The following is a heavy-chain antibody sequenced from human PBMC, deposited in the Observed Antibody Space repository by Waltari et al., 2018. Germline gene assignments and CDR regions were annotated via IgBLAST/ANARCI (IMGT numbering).Heavy chain of an antibody. Sequence: QVQLVQSGAEVKKPGASVKVSCKASGYTFTSYAMHWVRQAPGQRLEWMGWINAGNGNTKYSQKFQGRVTITRDTSASTAYMELSSLRSEDTAVYYCARSYYYDSSGYYGDAFDIWGQGTMVTVSS. CDR1: GYTFTSYA. D-gene: IGHD3-22*01. CDR3: ARSYYYDSSGYYGDAFDI. V-gene: IGHV1-3*01. J-gene: IGHJ3*02. CDR2: INAGNGNT.